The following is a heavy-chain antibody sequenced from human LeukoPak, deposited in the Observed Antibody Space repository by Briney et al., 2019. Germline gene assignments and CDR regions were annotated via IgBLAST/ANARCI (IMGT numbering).Heavy chain of an antibody. J-gene: IGHJ4*02. CDR3: ARPSWYSSGWYSTDY. CDR2: IYPGDSDT. V-gene: IGHV5-51*01. Sequence: GESLQISCKGSGYHFTSYWIGWVRPMPGKGLEWMGIIYPGDSDTRYSPSFQGQVTISADKSISTAYLQWSSLKASDTAMYYCARPSWYSSGWYSTDYWGQGTLVTVSS. CDR1: GYHFTSYW. D-gene: IGHD6-19*01.